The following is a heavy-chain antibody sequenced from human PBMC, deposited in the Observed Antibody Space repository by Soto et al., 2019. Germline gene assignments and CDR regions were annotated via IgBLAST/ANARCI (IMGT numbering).Heavy chain of an antibody. J-gene: IGHJ3*02. D-gene: IGHD3-9*01. CDR2: ISSSGSAI. Sequence: GGSLRLSCAASGFTFSDYYMSWIRQAPGKGLEWLSYISSSGSAIYYADSVKGRFTISRDNAKNSLYLQMNSLRAEDTAVYYCAKSLLRVRYFDRRSHAFEIWGQGTMVTVSS. CDR1: GFTFSDYY. V-gene: IGHV3-11*01. CDR3: AKSLLRVRYFDRRSHAFEI.